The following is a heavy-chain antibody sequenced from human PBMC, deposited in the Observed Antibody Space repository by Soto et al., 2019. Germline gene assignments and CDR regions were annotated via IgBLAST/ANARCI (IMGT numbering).Heavy chain of an antibody. J-gene: IGHJ4*02. CDR1: GFTFSSYG. CDR2: IWYDGSNK. Sequence: SLRLSCAASGFTFSSYGMHWVRQAPGKGLEWVAVIWYDGSNKYYADSVKGRFTISRDNSKNTLYLQMNSLRAEDTAVYYCARSPYCGGDCYSAPDYWGQGTLVTVSS. D-gene: IGHD2-21*02. CDR3: ARSPYCGGDCYSAPDY. V-gene: IGHV3-33*01.